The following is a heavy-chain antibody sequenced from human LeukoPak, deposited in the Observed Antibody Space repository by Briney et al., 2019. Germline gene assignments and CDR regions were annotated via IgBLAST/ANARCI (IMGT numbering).Heavy chain of an antibody. CDR2: IYYSEST. Sequence: SETLSLTCTVSGGSISSYYWSWIRQPPGKGLEWIGYIYYSESTNYNPSLKSRVTISVDTSKNQFSLKLSSVTAADTAVYYCARELRWYPGQYWFDPWGQGTLVTVSS. J-gene: IGHJ5*02. V-gene: IGHV4-59*01. CDR3: ARELRWYPGQYWFDP. D-gene: IGHD4-23*01. CDR1: GGSISSYY.